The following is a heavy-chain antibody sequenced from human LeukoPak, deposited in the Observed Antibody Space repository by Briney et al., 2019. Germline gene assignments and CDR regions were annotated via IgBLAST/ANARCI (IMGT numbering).Heavy chain of an antibody. J-gene: IGHJ4*02. CDR3: AKRGVVIRVILVGFHKEAYYFDS. Sequence: GGSLRLSCAVSGITLSNYGMSWVRQAPGKGLEWVAGLSGSGGTTNYADSVKGRFTISRDNPKHTLYLQMNSLRAEDTALYFCAKRGVVIRVILVGFHKEAYYFDSWGQGALVTVSS. V-gene: IGHV3-23*01. CDR1: GITLSNYG. D-gene: IGHD3-22*01. CDR2: LSGSGGTT.